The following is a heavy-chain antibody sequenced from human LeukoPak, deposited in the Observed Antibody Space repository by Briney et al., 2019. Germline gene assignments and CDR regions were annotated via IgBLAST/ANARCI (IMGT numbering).Heavy chain of an antibody. J-gene: IGHJ4*02. Sequence: GASAKVSCKASGYTFANYAITWVQQAPGQGLEYMGWISVDNGDTNDAQMLQGRVTMTTDTSTNTAYMELRGLRSDDTAVYYCARANCAGDCYLKHWGQGALVAVSS. D-gene: IGHD2-21*02. V-gene: IGHV1-18*01. CDR1: GYTFANYA. CDR2: ISVDNGDT. CDR3: ARANCAGDCYLKH.